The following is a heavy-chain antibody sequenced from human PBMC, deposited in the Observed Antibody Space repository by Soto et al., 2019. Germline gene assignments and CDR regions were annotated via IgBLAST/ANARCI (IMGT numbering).Heavy chain of an antibody. CDR1: GFTFSSYG. D-gene: IGHD2-2*01. J-gene: IGHJ6*02. V-gene: IGHV3-33*01. CDR3: ARAKEKSCSSTGGHQYYYGMDV. Sequence: QVQLVESGGGVVQPGRSLRLSCAASGFTFSSYGMHWVRQAPGKGLEWVAVIWYDGSNKYYADSVKGRFTISRDNSKNTLYLQMNSLRAEDTAVYYCARAKEKSCSSTGGHQYYYGMDVWGRGTTVTVSS. CDR2: IWYDGSNK.